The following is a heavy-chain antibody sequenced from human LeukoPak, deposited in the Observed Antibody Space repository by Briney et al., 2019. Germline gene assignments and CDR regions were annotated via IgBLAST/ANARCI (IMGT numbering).Heavy chain of an antibody. CDR2: INEGGNEK. Sequence: LTGGPLRLSGEGSAFIFSGHWMNWVRQTPGKGLEWVVNINEGGNEKNYVDSVKGRFTASRDNAQNSLYLQMNSLRVEDTAVYYCARHPNSNWDYWGQGTLVTVSS. J-gene: IGHJ4*02. V-gene: IGHV3-7*03. CDR1: AFIFSGHW. D-gene: IGHD6-13*01. CDR3: ARHPNSNWDY.